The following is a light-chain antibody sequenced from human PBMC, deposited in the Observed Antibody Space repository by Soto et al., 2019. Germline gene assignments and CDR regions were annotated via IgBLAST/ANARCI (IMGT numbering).Light chain of an antibody. CDR1: QGIRND. CDR2: AAS. Sequence: DIQLTHSPSSLSASVGYRVTITSRASQGIRNDLGWYQQKPGNAPKRLIYAASSLQSWVPSRFSGSGSGTEFTLTISNLQPEDFATYYCLHHNSYPLPFGGGTKVDIK. CDR3: LHHNSYPLP. J-gene: IGKJ4*01. V-gene: IGKV1-17*02.